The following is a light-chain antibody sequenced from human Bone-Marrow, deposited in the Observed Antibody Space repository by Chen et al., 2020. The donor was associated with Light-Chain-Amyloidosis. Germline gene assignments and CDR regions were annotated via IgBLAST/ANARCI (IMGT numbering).Light chain of an antibody. J-gene: IGLJ2*01. CDR3: QSADIRCTYEVI. V-gene: IGLV3-25*03. Sequence: SYELTQPPSVSVSPGQTARITCSGDDLPTKYSYWYQQKPGQAPVLVLHRDTERPSGISERFSGSSTGTTATLTLTGVQAEDEADDHCQSADIRCTYEVIFGGGTKLTVL. CDR2: RDT. CDR1: DLPTKY.